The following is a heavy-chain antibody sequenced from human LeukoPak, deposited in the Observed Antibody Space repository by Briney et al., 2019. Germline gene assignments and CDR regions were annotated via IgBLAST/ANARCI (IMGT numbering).Heavy chain of an antibody. CDR3: ASVSRWNYYYYGMDV. Sequence: SETLSLTCTVSGGSISSGDYYWSWIRQPPGKGLEWIGYIYYSGSTYYNPSLKSRVTISVDTSKNQFSLKLSSVTAADTAVYYCASVSRWNYYYYGMDVWGQGTTVTVSS. CDR2: IYYSGST. V-gene: IGHV4-30-4*01. J-gene: IGHJ6*02. CDR1: GGSISSGDYY. D-gene: IGHD3-16*01.